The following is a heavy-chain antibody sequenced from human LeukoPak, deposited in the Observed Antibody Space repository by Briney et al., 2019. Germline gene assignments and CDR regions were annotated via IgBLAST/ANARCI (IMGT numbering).Heavy chain of an antibody. V-gene: IGHV1-69*01. CDR3: ARGFTYGSGFDY. Sequence: SVKVSCKVSGGTFSSYAISWVRQAPGQELEWMGGIIPIFGTANYAQKFQGRVTITADESTSTAYMELSSLRSEDTAVYYCARGFTYGSGFDYWGQGTLVTVSS. CDR2: IIPIFGTA. J-gene: IGHJ4*02. CDR1: GGTFSSYA. D-gene: IGHD3-10*01.